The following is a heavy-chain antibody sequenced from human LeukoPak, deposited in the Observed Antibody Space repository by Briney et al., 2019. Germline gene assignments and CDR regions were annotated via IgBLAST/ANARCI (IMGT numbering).Heavy chain of an antibody. CDR1: GFTFSSYG. Sequence: PGGSLRLSCAASGFTFSSYGMHWVRQAPGKGLEWVAFIRYDGSNKYFADSVKGRFTISRDNSKNTLFLQMNSLRAEDTAVYYCAKDNHIGYGDPSALYDYWGQGTLVTVSS. D-gene: IGHD4-17*01. CDR3: AKDNHIGYGDPSALYDY. CDR2: IRYDGSNK. V-gene: IGHV3-30*02. J-gene: IGHJ4*02.